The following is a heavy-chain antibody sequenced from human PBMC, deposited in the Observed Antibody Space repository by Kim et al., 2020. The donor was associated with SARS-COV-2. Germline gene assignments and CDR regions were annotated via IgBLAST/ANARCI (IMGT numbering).Heavy chain of an antibody. D-gene: IGHD6-19*01. J-gene: IGHJ4*02. CDR2: IYYSGST. CDR3: ARGGDSGWYVLYFDY. Sequence: SETLSLTCTVSGGSISSGGYYWSWIRQHPGKGLEWIGYIYYSGSTYYNPSLKSRVTISVDTSKNQFSLKLSSVTAADTAVYYCARGGDSGWYVLYFDYWGQGTLVTVSS. V-gene: IGHV4-31*03. CDR1: GGSISSGGYY.